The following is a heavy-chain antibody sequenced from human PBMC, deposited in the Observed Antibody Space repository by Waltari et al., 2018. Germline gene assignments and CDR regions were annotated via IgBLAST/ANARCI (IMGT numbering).Heavy chain of an antibody. Sequence: QVQLQESGPGLVKPSETLSLTCAVSGYSISSGYYWGWIRQPPGKGLEWIGSIYHMGRTYYNPSLKSRVTISVDTSKNQFSLKLSSVTAADTAVYYCARRGSYDYIWGSYRPWGGFDYWGQGTLVTVSS. J-gene: IGHJ4*02. D-gene: IGHD3-16*02. CDR2: IYHMGRT. CDR1: GYSISSGYY. V-gene: IGHV4-38-2*01. CDR3: ARRGSYDYIWGSYRPWGGFDY.